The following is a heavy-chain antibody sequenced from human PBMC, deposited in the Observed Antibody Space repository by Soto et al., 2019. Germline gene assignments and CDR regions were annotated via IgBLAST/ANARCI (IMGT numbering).Heavy chain of an antibody. CDR1: GFTFSSYW. J-gene: IGHJ4*02. CDR3: ARGSFQPLYYFDY. CDR2: IKQDGSEK. D-gene: IGHD6-13*01. Sequence: EVQLVESGGGLVQPGGSLRLSCAASGFTFSSYWMSWVRQAPGQGLEWVANIKQDGSEKYYVESVKGRFTISRDHAKNSLYRQMNSLRAEDTAVYYCARGSFQPLYYFDYWGQGTLVTVSS. V-gene: IGHV3-7*01.